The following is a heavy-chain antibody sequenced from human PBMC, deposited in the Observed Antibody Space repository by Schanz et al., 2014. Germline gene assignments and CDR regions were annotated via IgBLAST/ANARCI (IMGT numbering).Heavy chain of an antibody. Sequence: EVQLVESGGGLLQPGGSLRLSCAASGFTFGTFWMSWVRQAPGKGLEWVSFISSSSSTIYYADSVKGRFTISRDNAKNSLYLQMNSLRDEDTAVYYCAREGERKGMLPYYFDYWGQGALVTVSS. CDR2: ISSSSSTI. CDR3: AREGERKGMLPYYFDY. D-gene: IGHD3-10*01. J-gene: IGHJ4*02. V-gene: IGHV3-48*02. CDR1: GFTFGTFW.